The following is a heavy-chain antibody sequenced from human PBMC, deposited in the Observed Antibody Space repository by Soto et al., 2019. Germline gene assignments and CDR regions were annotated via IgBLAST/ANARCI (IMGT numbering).Heavy chain of an antibody. J-gene: IGHJ4*02. CDR1: GFTFSDYY. Sequence: QVQLVESGGGLVKPGGSLRLSCAASGFTFSDYYMSWIRQAPGKGLEWVSYISSSSTYTNYADSVKGRFTISRDNAKDSLYLQMHSLRGEDTAVYYCARTVAVTSYFDYWGQGALVTVSS. D-gene: IGHD6-19*01. V-gene: IGHV3-11*05. CDR2: ISSSSTYT. CDR3: ARTVAVTSYFDY.